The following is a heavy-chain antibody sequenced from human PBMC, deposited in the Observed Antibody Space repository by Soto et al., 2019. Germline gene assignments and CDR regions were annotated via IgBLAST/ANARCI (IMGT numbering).Heavy chain of an antibody. CDR2: IYHSGST. CDR1: GGSISSSNW. Sequence: SETLSLTCAVSGGSISSSNWWSWVRQPPGKGLEWIGEIYHSGSTNYNPSLKSRVTISVDKSKNQFSLKLSSVTAADTAVYYCARVQHDYGDKFAYWGQGTLVTVSS. J-gene: IGHJ4*02. CDR3: ARVQHDYGDKFAY. V-gene: IGHV4-4*02. D-gene: IGHD4-17*01.